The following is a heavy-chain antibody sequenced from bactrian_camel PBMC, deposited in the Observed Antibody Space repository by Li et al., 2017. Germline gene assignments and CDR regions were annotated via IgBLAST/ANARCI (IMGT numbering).Heavy chain of an antibody. D-gene: IGHD3*01. CDR2: IASDGST. V-gene: IGHV3S53*01. J-gene: IGHJ6*01. Sequence: HVQLVESGGGSVQAGGSLSLSCAASGYTYSRYFMGWFRQAPGKEREGVAAIASDGSTRYADSVKGRFTVSREFAANTLYLQMNSLTPEDTAMYYCAAKPKRKSVVAQACPSFPLNVLADFGYRGQGTQVTVS. CDR1: GYTYSRYF. CDR3: AAKPKRKSVVAQACPSFPLNVLADFGY.